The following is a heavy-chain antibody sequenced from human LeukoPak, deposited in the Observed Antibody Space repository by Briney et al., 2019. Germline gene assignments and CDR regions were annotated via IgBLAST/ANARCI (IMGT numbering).Heavy chain of an antibody. V-gene: IGHV3-48*02. CDR2: IRSSGSTI. CDR3: ARDYVYGFDY. Sequence: GGSLRLSCAASGFTFSRYNMHWVRQAPGKGLEWVSFIRSSGSTIKYADSVKGRFIISRDNAKDSLYLQVNSLRDEDTAVYYCARDYVYGFDYWGQGTLVTVPS. CDR1: GFTFSRYN. J-gene: IGHJ4*02. D-gene: IGHD5/OR15-5a*01.